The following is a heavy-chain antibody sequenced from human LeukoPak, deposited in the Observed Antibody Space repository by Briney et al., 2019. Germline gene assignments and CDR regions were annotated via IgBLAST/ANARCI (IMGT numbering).Heavy chain of an antibody. Sequence: GGSLRLSCAASGFTFSSYAMHWVRQAPGKGLERVAVISYDGSNKYYADSVKGRFTISRDNSKNTLYLQMNSLRAEDTAVYYCARDRYCSGGSCYYYYGMDVWGQGTTVTVSS. CDR1: GFTFSSYA. CDR3: ARDRYCSGGSCYYYYGMDV. D-gene: IGHD2-15*01. J-gene: IGHJ6*02. CDR2: ISYDGSNK. V-gene: IGHV3-30-3*01.